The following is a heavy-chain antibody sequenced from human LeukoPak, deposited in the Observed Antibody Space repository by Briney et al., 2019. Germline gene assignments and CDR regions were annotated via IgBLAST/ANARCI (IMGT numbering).Heavy chain of an antibody. J-gene: IGHJ3*02. Sequence: SETLSLTCAVYGGSFSGFYWSWIRQPPGKGLEWIGEINHSGSTNYNPSLKSRVTISVDTSKNQFSLKLSSVTAADTAVYYCARDSDAFDIWGQGTMVTVSS. V-gene: IGHV4-34*01. CDR3: ARDSDAFDI. CDR1: GGSFSGFY. CDR2: INHSGST.